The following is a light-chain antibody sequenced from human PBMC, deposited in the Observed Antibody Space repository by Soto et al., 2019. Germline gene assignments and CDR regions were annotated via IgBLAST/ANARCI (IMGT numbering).Light chain of an antibody. CDR2: DAS. CDR3: QQRGNWPLT. Sequence: EIVLTQSPVTLSLSPGERATLSCRASQSVRSSLAWYQQKPGQALSLLIYDASYRAAGIPARFSGTGSGTDFTLTISSLEPEDFAVYYCQQRGNWPLTFGGGTKVEIK. J-gene: IGKJ4*01. V-gene: IGKV3-11*01. CDR1: QSVRSS.